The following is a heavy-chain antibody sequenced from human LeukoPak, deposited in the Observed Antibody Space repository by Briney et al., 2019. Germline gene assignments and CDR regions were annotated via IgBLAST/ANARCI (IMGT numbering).Heavy chain of an antibody. V-gene: IGHV3-74*01. CDR1: GFTFSSYW. D-gene: IGHD3-16*02. J-gene: IGHJ3*02. CDR2: INSDGGST. CDR3: AKDRSTDDAFDI. Sequence: PGGSLRLSCVASGFTFSSYWIHWVRQAPGKGLVWVSRINSDGGSTDYADSVKGRFTISRDNSKNTLYLQMNSLRAEDTAVYYCAKDRSTDDAFDIWGQGTMVTVSS.